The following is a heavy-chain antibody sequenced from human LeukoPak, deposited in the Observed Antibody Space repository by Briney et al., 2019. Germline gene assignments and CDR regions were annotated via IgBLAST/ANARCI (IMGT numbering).Heavy chain of an antibody. J-gene: IGHJ4*02. CDR2: ISAYNGNT. CDR3: ARDRPYSSGWYVGLDY. CDR1: GYTFTSYG. V-gene: IGHV1-18*01. Sequence: ASVKVSCKASGYTFTSYGISWVRQAPGQGLEWMGWISAYNGNTNYAQKLQGRVTMTTDTSTSTAYMELRSLRSDDTAVYYCARDRPYSSGWYVGLDYWGQGTLVTVSS. D-gene: IGHD6-19*01.